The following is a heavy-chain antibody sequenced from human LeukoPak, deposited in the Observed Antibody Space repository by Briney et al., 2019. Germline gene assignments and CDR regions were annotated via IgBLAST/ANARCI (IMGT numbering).Heavy chain of an antibody. CDR1: GGTFSSYA. J-gene: IGHJ6*02. D-gene: IGHD5-12*01. Sequence: SVKVSCKASGGTFSSYAISWVQQAPGQGLEWMGGIIPIFGTANYAQKFQGRVTITADESTSTAYMELSSLRSEDTAVYYCARDQYSGYDYYGMDVWGQGTTVTVSS. V-gene: IGHV1-69*13. CDR3: ARDQYSGYDYYGMDV. CDR2: IIPIFGTA.